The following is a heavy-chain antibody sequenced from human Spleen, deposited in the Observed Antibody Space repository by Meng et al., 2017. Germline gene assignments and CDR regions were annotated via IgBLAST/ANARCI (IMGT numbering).Heavy chain of an antibody. V-gene: IGHV3-53*04. CDR2: MYSGGST. CDR1: GVNVGNNY. J-gene: IGHJ4*02. CDR3: ARDPGGGGADY. Sequence: EVQLVESGGALVQPGGSLRLSCAASGVNVGNNYMSWVRQAPGKGLEWVSVMYSGGSTRYADSVKGRFTISRHNAKNTLYLQMNSLRVEDTAVYYCARDPGGGGADYWGQGTLVTVSS. D-gene: IGHD3-16*01.